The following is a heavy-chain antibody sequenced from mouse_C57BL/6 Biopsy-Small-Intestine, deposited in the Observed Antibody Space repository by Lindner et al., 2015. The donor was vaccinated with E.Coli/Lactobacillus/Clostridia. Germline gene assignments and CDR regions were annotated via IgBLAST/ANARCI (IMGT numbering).Heavy chain of an antibody. CDR2: IDPETGGT. V-gene: IGHV1-15*01. CDR3: TRYYGNYYAMDY. Sequence: VQLQESGAELVRPGASVTLSCKASGYTFTDYEMHWVKQTPVHGLEWIGVIDPETGGTAYNQKFKGKAILTADKSSSTAYMELRSLTSEGSAVYYCTRYYGNYYAMDYWGQGTSVTVSS. J-gene: IGHJ4*01. CDR1: GYTFTDYE. D-gene: IGHD2-1*01.